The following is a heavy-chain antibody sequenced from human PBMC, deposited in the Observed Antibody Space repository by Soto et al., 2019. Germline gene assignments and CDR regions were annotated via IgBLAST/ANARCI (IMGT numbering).Heavy chain of an antibody. CDR3: ARGYYDFWSGYYRTLYYYYYMDV. Sequence: SETLSLTCTVSGGSISSYYWSWIRQPPGKGLEWIGYIYYSGSTNYNPSLKSRVTISVDTSKNQFSLKLSSVTAADTAVYYCARGYYDFWSGYYRTLYYYYYMDVWGKGTTVTVSS. D-gene: IGHD3-3*01. J-gene: IGHJ6*03. V-gene: IGHV4-59*01. CDR2: IYYSGST. CDR1: GGSISSYY.